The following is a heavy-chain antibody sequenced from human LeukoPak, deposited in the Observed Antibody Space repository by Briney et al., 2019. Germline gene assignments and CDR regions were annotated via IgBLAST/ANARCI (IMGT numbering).Heavy chain of an antibody. CDR2: IKSTTDGGTA. J-gene: IGHJ4*02. CDR1: GFTFSSYW. V-gene: IGHV3-15*01. CDR3: TTPTYGGSYGIY. D-gene: IGHD2-8*01. Sequence: GGSLRLSCAASGFTFSSYWMSWVRQAPGKGLDWVGRIKSTTDGGTADYAAPVKGRFTISRDDSKNTLYLQMNSLKTEDTAVYYCTTPTYGGSYGIYWGQGTLVTVSS.